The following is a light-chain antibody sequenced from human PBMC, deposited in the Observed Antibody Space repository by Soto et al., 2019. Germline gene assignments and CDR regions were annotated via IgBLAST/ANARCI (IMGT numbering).Light chain of an antibody. CDR3: QQYARSPLT. Sequence: EIVLTQSPGTLSLSPGERATLSCGASQSVTRSYLAWYQQKPGQAPKLLIYGASNRDSGIPDRFSGSGSGTDFTLTISRLEPEDFAVYYCQQYARSPLTFGPGTKVD. V-gene: IGKV3-20*01. J-gene: IGKJ3*01. CDR1: QSVTRSY. CDR2: GAS.